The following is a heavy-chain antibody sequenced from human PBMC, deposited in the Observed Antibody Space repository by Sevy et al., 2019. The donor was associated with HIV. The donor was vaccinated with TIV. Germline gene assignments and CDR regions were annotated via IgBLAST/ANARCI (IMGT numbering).Heavy chain of an antibody. Sequence: ASVKVSCKASGYTFTGYYMHWVRQAPGQGLEWVGWINPNSGGTNYAQKFQGRFTMTRDTSISTAYMELSRLRSDDTAVYYCARELPTGSMGANAFDIWGQGTMVTVSS. V-gene: IGHV1-2*02. D-gene: IGHD3-10*01. CDR2: INPNSGGT. CDR1: GYTFTGYY. J-gene: IGHJ3*02. CDR3: ARELPTGSMGANAFDI.